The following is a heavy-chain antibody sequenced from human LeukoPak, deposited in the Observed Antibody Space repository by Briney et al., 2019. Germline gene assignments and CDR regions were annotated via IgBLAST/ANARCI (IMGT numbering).Heavy chain of an antibody. J-gene: IGHJ6*03. CDR2: IYYSGST. Sequence: SETLSLTCTVSGGSISSHYWSWIRQPPGKGLEWIGYIYYSGSTNYNPSLKSRVTISVDTSKNQFSLKLSSVTAADTAVYYCARLINGYNYYYYYYMDVWGKGTTVTVSS. D-gene: IGHD5-24*01. CDR1: GGSISSHY. V-gene: IGHV4-59*11. CDR3: ARLINGYNYYYYYYMDV.